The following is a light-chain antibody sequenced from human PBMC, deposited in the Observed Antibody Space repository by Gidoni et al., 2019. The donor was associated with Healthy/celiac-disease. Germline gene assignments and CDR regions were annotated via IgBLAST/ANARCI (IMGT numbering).Light chain of an antibody. V-gene: IGKV3-15*01. CDR3: QQYNNWPPPLT. CDR1: QSVSSN. J-gene: IGKJ4*01. CDR2: GAS. Sequence: IVMTQSPATLPVSPSERATLSCRASQSVSSNLAWYQQKPGQAPRLLIYGASTRATGIPARFSGSGSGTEFTLTISSLQSEDFAVYYCQQYNNWPPPLTFGGGTKVEIK.